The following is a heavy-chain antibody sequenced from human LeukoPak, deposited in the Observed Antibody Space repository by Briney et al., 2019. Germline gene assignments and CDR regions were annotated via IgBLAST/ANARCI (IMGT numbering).Heavy chain of an antibody. V-gene: IGHV3-53*01. CDR2: IYSGGIA. Sequence: GGSLRLSCAASGFSVSSTYMTWVRQAPGKGLEWLSIIYSGGIAYYADSAKGRFTISRDTSKNTIYLQMTNLRAEDTAVYFCAREVREFWSDYWEWGQGTLVTVS. CDR1: GFSVSSTY. J-gene: IGHJ4*02. CDR3: AREVREFWSDYWE. D-gene: IGHD3-3*01.